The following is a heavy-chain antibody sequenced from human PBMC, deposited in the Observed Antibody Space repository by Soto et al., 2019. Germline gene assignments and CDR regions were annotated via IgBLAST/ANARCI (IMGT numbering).Heavy chain of an antibody. CDR3: ARDGDPGYSFWSGPLGGGRFDP. V-gene: IGHV1-69*12. CDR1: GGTFGNTA. J-gene: IGHJ5*02. Sequence: QVQLVQSGAEVKEPGSSVNVSCKTSGGTFGNTAVTWERQVPDQGLEWIGGIVPLFGTANYAQKFRGRVMITADESTSTAYMDLSSLRSDDTALYYCARDGDPGYSFWSGPLGGGRFDPWGQGTLVTVSS. D-gene: IGHD3-3*01. CDR2: IVPLFGTA.